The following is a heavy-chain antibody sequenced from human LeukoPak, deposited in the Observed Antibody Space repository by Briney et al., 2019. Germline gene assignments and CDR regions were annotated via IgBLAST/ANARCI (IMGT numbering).Heavy chain of an antibody. D-gene: IGHD3-3*01. V-gene: IGHV3-66*02. Sequence: GGSLRLSCAASGFTVSSNYMSWVRQAPGKGPEWVSVIYSGGSTYYADSVKGRFTISRDNSKNTLYLQMNSLRAEDTAVYYCARRPDFWSGYYTGGHYYMDVWGKGTTVTVSS. CDR2: IYSGGST. CDR3: ARRPDFWSGYYTGGHYYMDV. J-gene: IGHJ6*03. CDR1: GFTVSSNY.